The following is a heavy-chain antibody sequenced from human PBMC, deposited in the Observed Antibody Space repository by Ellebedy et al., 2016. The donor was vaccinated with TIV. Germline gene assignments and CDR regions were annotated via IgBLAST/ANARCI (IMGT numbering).Heavy chain of an antibody. D-gene: IGHD3-3*01. Sequence: GGSLRLSXAASGFTFSTYGMHWVRQAPGKGLEWLAVIGYDGSNKYYADSVKGRFTISRDDSKNTLYLQMHSLRAEDTAVYYCAKDSRSGYPRDAFDMWGQGTMVTVSS. CDR1: GFTFSTYG. V-gene: IGHV3-33*06. CDR2: IGYDGSNK. J-gene: IGHJ3*02. CDR3: AKDSRSGYPRDAFDM.